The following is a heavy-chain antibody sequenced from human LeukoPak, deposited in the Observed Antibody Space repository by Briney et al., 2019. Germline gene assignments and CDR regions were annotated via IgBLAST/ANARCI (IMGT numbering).Heavy chain of an antibody. J-gene: IGHJ6*03. V-gene: IGHV3-11*01. CDR2: ISSSGSTI. CDR3: ARDGVVAASIAYYYMDV. CDR1: GFTFSDYY. Sequence: GGSLRLSCAASGFTFSDYYMSWIRQAPGRGLEWVSYISSSGSTIYYADSVKGRFTISRDNAKNSLYLQMNSLRAEDTAVYYCARDGVVAASIAYYYMDVWGKGTTVTVSS. D-gene: IGHD2-15*01.